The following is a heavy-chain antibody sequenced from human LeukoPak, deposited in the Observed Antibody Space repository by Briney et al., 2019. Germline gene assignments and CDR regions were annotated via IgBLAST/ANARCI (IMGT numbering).Heavy chain of an antibody. CDR3: ARDGVTAMSEYYYYYGMDV. Sequence: PGRSLRLPCAASGFTFDDYAMHWVRQAPGKGLEWVSSISSSSSYIYYADSVKGRFTISRDNAKNSLYLQMNSLRAEDTAVYYCARDGVTAMSEYYYYYGMDVWGQGTTVTVSS. J-gene: IGHJ6*02. D-gene: IGHD5-18*01. CDR2: ISSSSSYI. CDR1: GFTFDDYA. V-gene: IGHV3-21*01.